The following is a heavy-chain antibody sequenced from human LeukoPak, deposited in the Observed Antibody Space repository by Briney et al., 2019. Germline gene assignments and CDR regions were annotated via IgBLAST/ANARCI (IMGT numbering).Heavy chain of an antibody. CDR1: GFTFSNYW. D-gene: IGHD2-15*01. J-gene: IGHJ3*02. CDR3: AKDVVPDTTWAAFDI. V-gene: IGHV3-23*01. CDR2: ISGSGGST. Sequence: QPGGSLRLSCAVSGFTFSNYWMHWVRQVPGKGLEWVSAISGSGGSTYYADSVKGRFTISRDNSKNTLYLQMNSLRAEDTAVYYCAKDVVPDTTWAAFDIWGQGTMVTVSS.